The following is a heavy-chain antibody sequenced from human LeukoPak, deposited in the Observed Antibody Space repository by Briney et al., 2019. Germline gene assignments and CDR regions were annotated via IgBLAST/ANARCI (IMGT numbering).Heavy chain of an antibody. CDR3: SKVRFLLRFFESLDY. CDR2: ISSSGSTI. CDR1: GFTFSSYE. Sequence: GGSLRLSCAASGFTFSSYEMNWVRQAPGKGLEWVSYISSSGSTIYYADSVKGRFTISRDNAKNSLYLQMNSLRAEDTAVYYCSKVRFLLRFFESLDYGGQETLVPVSS. J-gene: IGHJ4*02. V-gene: IGHV3-48*03. D-gene: IGHD3-3*01.